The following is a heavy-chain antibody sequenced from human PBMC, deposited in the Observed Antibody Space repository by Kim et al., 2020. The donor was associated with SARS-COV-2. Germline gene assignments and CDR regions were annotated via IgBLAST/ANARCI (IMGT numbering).Heavy chain of an antibody. CDR1: GGSISSYY. CDR2: IYYSGST. D-gene: IGHD3-9*01. Sequence: SETLSLTCTVSGGSISSYYWSWIRQPPGKGLEWIGYIYYSGSTNYNPSLKSRVTISVDTSKNQFSLKLSSVTAADTAVYYCARLNVLRYFDWMGFDYWGQGTLVTVSS. J-gene: IGHJ4*02. CDR3: ARLNVLRYFDWMGFDY. V-gene: IGHV4-59*01.